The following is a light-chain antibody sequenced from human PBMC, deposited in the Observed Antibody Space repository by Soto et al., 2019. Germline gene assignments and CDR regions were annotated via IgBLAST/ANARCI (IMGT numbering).Light chain of an antibody. CDR1: TGAVTSGHY. Sequence: QAVVTQDPSLTVSSGGTDTLTCGSNTGAVTSGHYPYWFQQKPGQAPRTLIYDTSNKHSWTPARFSGSLLGGKAALTLSGAQPEDEAEYYCLLSYSSAYVIFGGGTKLTVL. J-gene: IGLJ2*01. V-gene: IGLV7-46*01. CDR3: LLSYSSAYVI. CDR2: DTS.